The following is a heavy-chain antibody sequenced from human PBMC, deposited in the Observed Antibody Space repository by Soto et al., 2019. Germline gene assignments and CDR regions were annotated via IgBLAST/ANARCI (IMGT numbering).Heavy chain of an antibody. Sequence: ASVKVSCKVSGYTLTELSMHLVRQAPGKGLEWMGGFDPEDGEPIYAQKSQGRVTMTEDTSTDTAYMELSSLRSEDTAVYYCATRPKIVLMVYAVYFDYWGQGTLVTVSS. D-gene: IGHD2-8*01. CDR2: FDPEDGEP. V-gene: IGHV1-24*01. CDR1: GYTLTELS. J-gene: IGHJ4*02. CDR3: ATRPKIVLMVYAVYFDY.